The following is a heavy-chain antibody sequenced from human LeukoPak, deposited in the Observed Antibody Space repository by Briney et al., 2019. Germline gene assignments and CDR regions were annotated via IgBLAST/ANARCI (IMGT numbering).Heavy chain of an antibody. CDR2: IYHSGST. J-gene: IGHJ5*02. V-gene: IGHV4-38-2*02. D-gene: IGHD5-18*01. CDR3: ARMYRIQLWLRQFRAQQFDP. Sequence: SETLSLTCTVSGYSISSGYYWGWIRQPPGKGLEWIGSIYHSGSTYYNPSLKSRVTISVDTSKNQFSLKLSSVTAADTAVYYCARMYRIQLWLRQFRAQQFDPWGQGTLVTVSS. CDR1: GYSISSGYY.